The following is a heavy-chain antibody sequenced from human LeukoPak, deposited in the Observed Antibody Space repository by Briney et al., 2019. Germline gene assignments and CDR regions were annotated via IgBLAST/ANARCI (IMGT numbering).Heavy chain of an antibody. CDR2: IYYSGST. D-gene: IGHD3-3*01. J-gene: IGHJ6*03. CDR1: GGSISSYY. CDR3: ARTPFWSGYPVYYYYYMDV. V-gene: IGHV4-59*01. Sequence: SETLSLTCTVSGGSISSYYWSWIRQPSGKGLEWIGYIYYSGSTNYNPSLKSRVTISVDTSKNQFSLKLSSVTAADTAVYYCARTPFWSGYPVYYYYYMDVWGKGTTVTVSS.